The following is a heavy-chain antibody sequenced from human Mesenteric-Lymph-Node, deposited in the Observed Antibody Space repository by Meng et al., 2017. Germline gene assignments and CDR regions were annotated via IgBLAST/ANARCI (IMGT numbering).Heavy chain of an antibody. CDR1: GFSFSNYW. J-gene: IGHJ4*02. D-gene: IGHD3-10*01. CDR2: INTDGSNT. Sequence: EVQRVGSGGGLVQPGVSLRLSCAASGFSFSNYWMHWVRQAPGKGLVWVSFINTDGSNTAYADSVKGRFTISRDNAKNTLYLQMNSLRVEDTAIYYCADITAGFWGQGTLVTVSS. CDR3: ADITAGF. V-gene: IGHV3-74*01.